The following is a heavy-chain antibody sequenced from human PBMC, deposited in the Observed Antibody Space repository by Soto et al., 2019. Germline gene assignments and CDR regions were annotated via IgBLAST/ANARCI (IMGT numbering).Heavy chain of an antibody. D-gene: IGHD3-16*01. CDR3: AKGYDYVSFDM. J-gene: IGHJ3*02. CDR2: IGGNGVSI. V-gene: IGHV3-23*01. Sequence: EVQLLESGGGLLQPGGSLRLSCSSSGFNFSSHGMSWVRQAPGKGLEWVSHIGGNGVSIYYADSVRGRSTISRDNSKNTLYLQMNSLRAEDTAVYYCAKGYDYVSFDMWGQGTMVTVS. CDR1: GFNFSSHG.